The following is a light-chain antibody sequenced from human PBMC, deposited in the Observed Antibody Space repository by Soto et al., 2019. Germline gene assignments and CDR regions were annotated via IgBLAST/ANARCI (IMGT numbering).Light chain of an antibody. CDR2: SNN. V-gene: IGLV1-44*01. CDR1: SSNIGSNT. CDR3: AAWDDSLNGPYVV. Sequence: QSVLTQPPSASGTPGQRVTISCSGSSSNIGSNTVNWYQQLPGTAPKLLIYSNNQWPSGVPDRFSGSKSGTSASLAISGLQSEDEADYYCAAWDDSLNGPYVVFGGGTKVTVL. J-gene: IGLJ2*01.